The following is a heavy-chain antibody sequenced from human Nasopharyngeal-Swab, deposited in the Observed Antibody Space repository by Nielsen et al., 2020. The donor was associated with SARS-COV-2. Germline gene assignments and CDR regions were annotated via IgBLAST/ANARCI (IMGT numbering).Heavy chain of an antibody. J-gene: IGHJ5*02. D-gene: IGHD5-12*01. CDR2: MVVGSGDT. Sequence: SVKVSCKPSGLTFSSSAVQWVRQARGQRLEWIGWMVVGSGDTKYAQKLQERVTISRDMSTSSVYMELSSLRFDDTAVYYCATEGDSGYDSPFTSWGQGTLVTVSS. V-gene: IGHV1-58*01. CDR3: ATEGDSGYDSPFTS. CDR1: GLTFSSSA.